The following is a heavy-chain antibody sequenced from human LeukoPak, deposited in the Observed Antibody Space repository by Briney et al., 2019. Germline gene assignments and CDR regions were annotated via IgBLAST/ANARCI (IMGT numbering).Heavy chain of an antibody. D-gene: IGHD5-18*01. CDR3: ARGPPRGYSPDWFDP. Sequence: SETLSLTCTVSGGSISDTSYYWGWIRQPPGKGLEWIGSIYYSGSTYYNPSLKSRVTISVDTSKNQFSLKLSSVTAADTAVYYCARGPPRGYSPDWFDPWGQGTLVTVSS. V-gene: IGHV4-39*07. J-gene: IGHJ5*02. CDR1: GGSISDTSYY. CDR2: IYYSGST.